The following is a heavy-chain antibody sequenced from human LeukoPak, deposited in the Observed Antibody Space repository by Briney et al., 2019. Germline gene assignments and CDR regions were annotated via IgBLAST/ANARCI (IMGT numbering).Heavy chain of an antibody. J-gene: IGHJ5*02. Sequence: SETLSLTCTVSGYSISSGYYWSWIRQPPGKGLEWIGEINHSGSTNYNPSLKSRVTISVDTSKNQFSLKLSSVTAADTAVYYCARLIRRFGVFNWFDPWGQGTLVTVSS. CDR3: ARLIRRFGVFNWFDP. CDR1: GYSISSGYY. CDR2: INHSGST. V-gene: IGHV4-38-2*02. D-gene: IGHD3-10*01.